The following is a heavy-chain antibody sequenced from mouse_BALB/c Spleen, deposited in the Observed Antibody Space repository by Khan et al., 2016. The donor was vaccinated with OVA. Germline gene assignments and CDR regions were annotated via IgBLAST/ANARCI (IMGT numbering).Heavy chain of an antibody. CDR3: ASEGLRGVGMDY. CDR1: GYTFTAYD. J-gene: IGHJ4*01. D-gene: IGHD2-4*01. Sequence: QVQLQQSGPELVKPGALVKISCKATGYTFTAYDINWVKQRPGQGLEWIGWIYPGDGDTRYNENFKGKATLTADKSSNTAYMQLSSLTSEDSAVYYCASEGLRGVGMDYWGQGTSVSVSS. CDR2: IYPGDGDT. V-gene: IGHV1S56*01.